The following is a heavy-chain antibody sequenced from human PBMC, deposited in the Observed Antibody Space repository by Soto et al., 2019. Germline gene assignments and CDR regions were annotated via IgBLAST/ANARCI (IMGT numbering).Heavy chain of an antibody. CDR2: IYYSGST. V-gene: IGHV4-59*01. CDR3: ARVRVRGADRLIDF. CDR1: GGSISSYY. D-gene: IGHD3-10*01. J-gene: IGHJ4*02. Sequence: SETLSLTCTVSGGSISSYYWSWIRQPPGKGLERIGYIYYSGSTNYNPSKKSRVTISVDTSKNQLSLKLSSVTAADTSVYYRARVRVRGADRLIDFCVQGTLVTVSS.